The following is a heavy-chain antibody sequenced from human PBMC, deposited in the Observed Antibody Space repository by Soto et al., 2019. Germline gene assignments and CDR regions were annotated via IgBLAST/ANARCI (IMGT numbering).Heavy chain of an antibody. V-gene: IGHV1-2*02. CDR1: RYPFSDNQ. CDR2: INSKSDNT. Sequence: ASVQVSCKASRYPFSDNQIHWLRRAPGQGLEWMGRINSKSDNTNDAQKVQGRVTMTRDTSIDTAYLELTGLTSDDTATYYCARKHSLDYIRWGLDPWGEGTLVTVS. J-gene: IGHJ5*02. D-gene: IGHD4-4*01. CDR3: ARKHSLDYIRWGLDP.